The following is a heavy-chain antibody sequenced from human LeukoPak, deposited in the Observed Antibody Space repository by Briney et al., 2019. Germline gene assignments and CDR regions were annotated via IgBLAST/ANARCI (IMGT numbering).Heavy chain of an antibody. Sequence: ASVKVSCKASGYTLSELLVHWVRQAPGKGLEWMGGFDPDHGNITYAQKFKGRVTMTEDTSTDTAYMELSSLRSEDTAVYYCATDLRWGQGTLVTVSS. J-gene: IGHJ4*02. V-gene: IGHV1-24*01. CDR2: FDPDHGNI. CDR3: ATDLR. CDR1: GYTLSELL.